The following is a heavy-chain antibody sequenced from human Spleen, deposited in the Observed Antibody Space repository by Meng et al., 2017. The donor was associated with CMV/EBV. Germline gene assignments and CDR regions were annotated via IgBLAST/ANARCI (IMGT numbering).Heavy chain of an antibody. CDR3: ARARFGELYDY. D-gene: IGHD3-10*01. V-gene: IGHV3-7*01. CDR1: GFTFSSYW. Sequence: GESLKISCAASGFTFSSYWMSWVRQAPGKGLEWVANIKQDGSEKYYVDSVKGRFTISRDNAKNSLYLQMNSLRAEDTAVYYCARARFGELYDYWGQGTLVTVSS. CDR2: IKQDGSEK. J-gene: IGHJ4*02.